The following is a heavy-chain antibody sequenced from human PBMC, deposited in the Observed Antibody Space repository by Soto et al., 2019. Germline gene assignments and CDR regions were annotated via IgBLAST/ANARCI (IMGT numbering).Heavy chain of an antibody. J-gene: IGHJ3*02. Sequence: GGSLRLSCAASGFTFTSHWMHWFRQAPGRGLVWVSRIDSDESNTNYADSVKGRFTISRDNVKNTLYLQMNSLRAEDTAIYYCARSLGSKNAFDIWGQGTTVTVSS. V-gene: IGHV3-74*01. CDR2: IDSDESNT. CDR3: ARSLGSKNAFDI. D-gene: IGHD3-16*01. CDR1: GFTFTSHW.